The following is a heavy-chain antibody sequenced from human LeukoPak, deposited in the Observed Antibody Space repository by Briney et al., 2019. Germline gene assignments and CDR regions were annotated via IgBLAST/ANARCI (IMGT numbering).Heavy chain of an antibody. V-gene: IGHV1-46*01. J-gene: IGHJ4*02. CDR1: GYTFTSYY. D-gene: IGHD2-15*01. CDR3: ARDRDHKDYSYYFDY. Sequence: GASVKVPCKASGYTFTSYYMHWVRQAPGQGLEWMGIINPSGGSTSYAQKFQGRVTMTRDMSTSTVYMELSSLRSEDTAVYYCARDRDHKDYSYYFDYWGQGTLVTVSS. CDR2: INPSGGST.